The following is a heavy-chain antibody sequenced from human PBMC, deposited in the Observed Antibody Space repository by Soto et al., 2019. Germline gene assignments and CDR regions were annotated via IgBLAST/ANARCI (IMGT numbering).Heavy chain of an antibody. J-gene: IGHJ4*02. CDR2: FSAGGRA. D-gene: IGHD4-17*01. CDR1: GFSFSSLA. V-gene: IGHV3-23*01. CDR3: AKESMPEHYGDTLFDH. Sequence: PGRSLRLSCDASGFSFSSLALSRVLQAPGKGLEWVSTFSAGGRAYYADSVKGRFTIAKDFSKNTLHLQTNSLRAEDTAVYYCAKESMPEHYGDTLFDHWGQGTRVTVSS.